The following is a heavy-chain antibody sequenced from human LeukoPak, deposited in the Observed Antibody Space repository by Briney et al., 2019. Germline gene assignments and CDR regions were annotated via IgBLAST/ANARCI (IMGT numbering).Heavy chain of an antibody. V-gene: IGHV3-53*04. CDR2: IYSGGST. CDR3: ARDSGGMDV. D-gene: IGHD3-10*01. CDR1: GFTVSSNY. Sequence: GGSLRLSCAASGFTVSSNYMSWVRQVPGKGMEWVSVIYSGGSTYYADSVKGRFTISGHNSKNTLYLQMNSLRAEDTAVYYCARDSGGMDVWGQGTTVTVSS. J-gene: IGHJ6*02.